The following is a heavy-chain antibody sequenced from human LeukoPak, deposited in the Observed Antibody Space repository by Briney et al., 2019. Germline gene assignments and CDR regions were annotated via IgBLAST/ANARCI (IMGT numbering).Heavy chain of an antibody. CDR3: AKQHSSDWNGVAEYFQH. J-gene: IGHJ1*01. Sequence: PGGSLRLSCTVSGFTVSSNSMSWVRQAPGKGLEWVSFIYSDNTHYSDSVKGRFTISRDNSKNTLYLQMNSLRAEDTAVYYCAKQHSSDWNGVAEYFQHWGQGTLVTVSS. CDR2: IYSDNT. V-gene: IGHV3-53*01. CDR1: GFTVSSNS. D-gene: IGHD6-19*01.